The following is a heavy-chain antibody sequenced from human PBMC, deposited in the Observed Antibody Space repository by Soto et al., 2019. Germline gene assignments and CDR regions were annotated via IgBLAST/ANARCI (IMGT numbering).Heavy chain of an antibody. J-gene: IGHJ6*02. Sequence: SETLSLSCTVSGGSVSSGSYYWSWIRQPPGKGLEWIGYIYYSGSTNYNPSLKSRVTISVDTSKNQFSLKLGSVTAADTAVYYCASRSYYDFWSGYYTGHYYYGMDVWGQGTTVTVSS. V-gene: IGHV4-61*01. CDR2: IYYSGST. CDR1: GGSVSSGSYY. D-gene: IGHD3-3*01. CDR3: ASRSYYDFWSGYYTGHYYYGMDV.